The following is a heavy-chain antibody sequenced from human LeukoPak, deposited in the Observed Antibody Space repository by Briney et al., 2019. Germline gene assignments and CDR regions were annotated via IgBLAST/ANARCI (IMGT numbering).Heavy chain of an antibody. V-gene: IGHV3-48*04. CDR1: GFIFTDYS. Sequence: GGSLRLSGAASGFIFTDYSMNWVRQAPGKGLEWVSYIDRSSNNIYYPDSVKGRFTISRDNAKNSLYLQMNSLSVEDTAVYHCGVSGGSSPGYWGQGTLVTVSS. J-gene: IGHJ4*02. CDR2: IDRSSNNI. CDR3: GVSGGSSPGY. D-gene: IGHD2-15*01.